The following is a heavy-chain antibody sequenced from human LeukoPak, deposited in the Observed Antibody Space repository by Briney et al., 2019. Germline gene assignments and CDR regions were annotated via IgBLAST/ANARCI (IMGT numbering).Heavy chain of an antibody. CDR1: GGTFSSYA. D-gene: IGHD3-10*01. CDR3: ARGLPRSPLTQYGSETDAFDI. Sequence: GASVKVSCKASGGTFSSYAISWVRQAPGQGLEWRGIMNPSGESTNYPQKFQGRVTMTRDMSTSTVYMELSSLRSEDKAVYYCARGLPRSPLTQYGSETDAFDIWGQGTMVTVSS. CDR2: MNPSGEST. J-gene: IGHJ3*02. V-gene: IGHV1-46*01.